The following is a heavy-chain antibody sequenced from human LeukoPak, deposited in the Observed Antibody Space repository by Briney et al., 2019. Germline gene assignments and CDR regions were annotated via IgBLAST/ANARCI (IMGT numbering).Heavy chain of an antibody. J-gene: IGHJ6*02. V-gene: IGHV4-34*01. CDR2: INESGST. D-gene: IGHD1-26*01. Sequence: PSETLSLTCAVYGGPFSHYYWTWIRQPPGKGLEWIGEINESGSTNYDPPLKSRVTISVDTSKTHFSLNLTSVTAADTAVYYCASRIGRYLYYFGMDVWGQGTTVTLSS. CDR3: ASRIGRYLYYFGMDV. CDR1: GGPFSHYY.